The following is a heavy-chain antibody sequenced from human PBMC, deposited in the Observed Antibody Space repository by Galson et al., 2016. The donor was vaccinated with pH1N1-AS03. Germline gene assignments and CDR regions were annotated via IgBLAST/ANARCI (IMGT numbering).Heavy chain of an antibody. D-gene: IGHD1-1*01. CDR1: GRIFSNLW. CDR2: ISGTGGSP. J-gene: IGHJ4*02. Sequence: SLRLSCAASGRIFSNLWMMWVRQSPGKGLEWLAEISGTGGSPFYADSVKGRVTISRDNSKNTVYLQMTSMRAEDTAVYYCATNALKVRVDYWGQGTLVTVSS. V-gene: IGHV3-23*01. CDR3: ATNALKVRVDY.